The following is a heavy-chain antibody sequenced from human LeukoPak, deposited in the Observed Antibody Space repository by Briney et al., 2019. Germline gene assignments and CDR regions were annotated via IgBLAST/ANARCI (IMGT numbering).Heavy chain of an antibody. CDR2: IFPSVIT. Sequence: SESLSLTSIDPGGSISSYYWSSIRQPPGEGLEWIWYIFPSVITPYNPSLESRVTISVDTARNQFSLKLRAVTAADTAVYYCARHGGYASPPKFWGQGTLVTVSS. V-gene: IGHV4-4*09. CDR1: GGSISSYY. D-gene: IGHD2-2*01. J-gene: IGHJ4*02. CDR3: ARHGGYASPPKF.